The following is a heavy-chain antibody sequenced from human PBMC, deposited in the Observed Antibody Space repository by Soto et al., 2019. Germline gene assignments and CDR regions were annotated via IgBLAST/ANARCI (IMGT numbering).Heavy chain of an antibody. CDR3: ARAIAAAGHCFDY. V-gene: IGHV4-59*01. J-gene: IGHJ4*02. Sequence: QVQLQESGPGLVKPSETLSLTCTVSGGSISSYYWSWIRQPPGKGLEWIGYIYYSGSTNYNPSLKRRVTISVDTSKNQFSLKLSSVTAADTAVYYCARAIAAAGHCFDYWGQGTLVTVSS. CDR1: GGSISSYY. CDR2: IYYSGST. D-gene: IGHD6-13*01.